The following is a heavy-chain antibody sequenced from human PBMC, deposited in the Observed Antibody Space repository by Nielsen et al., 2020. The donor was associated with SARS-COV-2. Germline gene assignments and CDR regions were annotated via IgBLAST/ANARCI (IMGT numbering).Heavy chain of an antibody. CDR1: GDSIKSGSYY. Sequence: SETLSLTCTVSGDSIKSGSYYWGWIREPPGRGLEWIAIIFYSGTSYYNPSLQSRLTLSVDTSKNQFFLKLSSVTAADTGVYYCARHGRTGDKGFVFWGPGSLVTVSS. CDR2: IFYSGTS. CDR3: ARHGRTGDKGFVF. V-gene: IGHV4-39*01. J-gene: IGHJ4*02. D-gene: IGHD7-27*01.